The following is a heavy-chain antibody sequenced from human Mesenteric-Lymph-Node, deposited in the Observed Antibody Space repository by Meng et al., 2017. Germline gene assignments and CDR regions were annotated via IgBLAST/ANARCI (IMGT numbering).Heavy chain of an antibody. J-gene: IGHJ5*02. V-gene: IGHV4-30-4*01. CDR1: GGSISSGYYY. D-gene: IGHD1-26*01. CDR3: ARGQRSYSGSYPEWFDP. Sequence: QVQLQEAGPGLVTPSHPLSLTCTVYGGSISSGYYYWSWIRQPPAKCLEWIGCIYYSGSTYYNPSLKGRVTISVDTSKSQFSLNLSSVTAADTAVYYCARGQRSYSGSYPEWFDPWGQGTLVTVSS. CDR2: IYYSGST.